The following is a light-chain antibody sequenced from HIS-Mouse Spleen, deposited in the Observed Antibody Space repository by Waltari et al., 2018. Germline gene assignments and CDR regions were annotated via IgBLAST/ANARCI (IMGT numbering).Light chain of an antibody. CDR2: GAS. J-gene: IGKJ1*01. V-gene: IGKV3-20*01. CDR1: QSVSSGY. CDR3: QQYGSSPLT. Sequence: DIVLTQSPGTLSLSPGERATLPCRASQSVSSGYLAWYKQKPGQAPRLLIYGASSRATGIPDRFSGSGSGTDFTLTISRLEPEDFAVYYCQQYGSSPLTFGQGTKVEIK.